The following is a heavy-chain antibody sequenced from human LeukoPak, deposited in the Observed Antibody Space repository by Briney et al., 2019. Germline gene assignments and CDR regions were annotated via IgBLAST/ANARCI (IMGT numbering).Heavy chain of an antibody. J-gene: IGHJ5*02. CDR2: VSTIWST. D-gene: IGHD3-10*01. Sequence: PSETLSLTCTVSGVSISSDSYYWSWIRQPAGKGLEWIGRVSTIWSTNINPSLKGRVTMSVDTSRNQFSLNLSSVTAADTAVYYCARDPKLYTYYYGSRSPLEGAWFDPWGQGTLVTVSS. CDR3: ARDPKLYTYYYGSRSPLEGAWFDP. CDR1: GVSISSDSYY. V-gene: IGHV4-61*02.